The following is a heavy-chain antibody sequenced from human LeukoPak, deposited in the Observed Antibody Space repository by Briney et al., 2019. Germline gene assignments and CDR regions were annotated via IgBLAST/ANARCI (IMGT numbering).Heavy chain of an antibody. V-gene: IGHV1-2*04. CDR3: ARERITMVRGVIKDYGMDV. CDR2: INPNSGGT. J-gene: IGHJ6*04. CDR1: GYTFTGYY. Sequence: ASVKVSCEASGYTFTGYYMHWVRQAPGQGLEWMGWINPNSGGTNYAQKFQGWVTMTRDTSISTAYMELSRLRSDDTAVYYCARERITMVRGVIKDYGMDVWGKGTTVTVSS. D-gene: IGHD3-10*01.